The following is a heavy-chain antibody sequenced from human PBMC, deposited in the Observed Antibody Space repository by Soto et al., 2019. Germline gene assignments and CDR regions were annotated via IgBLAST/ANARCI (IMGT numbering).Heavy chain of an antibody. J-gene: IGHJ6*02. Sequence: TSETLSLTCTVSGGSISSYYWSWIRQLPGKGLEWIGYIYYSGSTNYNPSLKSRVTISVDTSKNQFSLKLSSVTAADTAVYYCARGPIWYYYGMDVWGQGTTVTVSS. CDR1: GGSISSYY. CDR2: IYYSGST. CDR3: ARGPIWYYYGMDV. V-gene: IGHV4-59*12.